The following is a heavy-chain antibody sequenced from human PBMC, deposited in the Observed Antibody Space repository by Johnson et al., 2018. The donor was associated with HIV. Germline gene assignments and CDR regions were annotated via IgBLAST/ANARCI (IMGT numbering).Heavy chain of an antibody. CDR3: AKDAGWSIVGATDGRDAFDI. CDR1: GFTFSSYA. V-gene: IGHV3-30*04. CDR2: ISYDGSDK. Sequence: QVQLVESGGGVVQPGRSLRLSCAASGFTFSSYAMHWVRQAPGKGLEWVAVISYDGSDKYYADSVKGRFTISRDSSKNTLYLQMNNLRAEDTAVYYCAKDAGWSIVGATDGRDAFDIWGQGAMVTVSS. D-gene: IGHD1-26*01. J-gene: IGHJ3*02.